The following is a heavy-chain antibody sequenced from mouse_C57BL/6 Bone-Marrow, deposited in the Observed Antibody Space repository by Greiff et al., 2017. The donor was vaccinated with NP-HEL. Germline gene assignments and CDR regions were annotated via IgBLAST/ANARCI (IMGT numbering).Heavy chain of an antibody. V-gene: IGHV5-4*01. J-gene: IGHJ4*01. CDR2: ISDGGSYT. CDR3: ARYYYGSRGDAMDY. D-gene: IGHD1-1*01. Sequence: EVQLQESGGGLVKPGGSLKLSCAASGFTFSSYAMSWVRQTPEKRLEWVATISDGGSYTYYPDNVKGRFTISRDNAKNNLYLQMSHLKSEDTAMYYCARYYYGSRGDAMDYWGQGTSVTVSS. CDR1: GFTFSSYA.